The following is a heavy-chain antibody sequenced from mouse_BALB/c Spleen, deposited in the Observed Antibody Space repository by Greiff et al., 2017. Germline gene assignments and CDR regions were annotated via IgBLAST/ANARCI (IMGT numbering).Heavy chain of an antibody. CDR2: ISYDGSN. Sequence: DVKLQESGPGLVKPSQSLSLTCSVTGYSITSGYYWNWIRQFPGNKLEWMGYISYDGSNNYNPSLKNRISITRDTSKNQFFLKLNSVTTEDTATYYCARDRNWDYFDYWGQGTTLTVSS. J-gene: IGHJ2*01. CDR1: GYSITSGYY. D-gene: IGHD4-1*01. CDR3: ARDRNWDYFDY. V-gene: IGHV3-6*02.